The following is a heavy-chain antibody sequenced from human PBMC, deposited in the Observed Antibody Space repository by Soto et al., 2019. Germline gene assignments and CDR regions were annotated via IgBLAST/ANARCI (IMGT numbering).Heavy chain of an antibody. J-gene: IGHJ3*02. CDR2: IWYDGSNK. V-gene: IGHV3-33*01. Sequence: QVQLVESGGGVVQPGRSLRLSCAASGFTFSSYGMHWVRQAPGKGLEWVAVIWYDGSNKYYADSVKGRFTISRDNSKKTLYLQMNSLRAEDTAVYYCARDRPAYCSSTSCYAGGAFDIWGQGTMVTVSS. CDR1: GFTFSSYG. D-gene: IGHD2-2*01. CDR3: ARDRPAYCSSTSCYAGGAFDI.